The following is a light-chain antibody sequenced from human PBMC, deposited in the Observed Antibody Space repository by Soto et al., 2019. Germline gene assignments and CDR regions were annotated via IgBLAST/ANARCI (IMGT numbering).Light chain of an antibody. CDR2: TAS. CDR1: QGISSN. J-gene: IGKJ4*01. V-gene: IGKV3-15*01. CDR3: QQYCSSPPT. Sequence: EIVMTQSPSTLSVSPGERATLSCRASQGISSNLAWYQQKPGKAPRLLIYTASYMASGIPSRFSGSGSGTDFTLTISSLQSEDFAVYYCQQYCSSPPTFGGGTKVEIK.